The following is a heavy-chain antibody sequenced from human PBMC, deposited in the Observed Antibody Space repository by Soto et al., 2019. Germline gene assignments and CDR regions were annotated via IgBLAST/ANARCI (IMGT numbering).Heavy chain of an antibody. J-gene: IGHJ4*02. V-gene: IGHV3-23*01. CDR3: AKVFSPEGGNYFEY. CDR2: ISNSFSDGNT. Sequence: EVLLLESGGGLVQPGGSLRLSCAASGFTFRNYAMNWVRQAPGKGLEWVSAISNSFSDGNTHYADSVKGRFTISRDKDKNTVFLEMNSLRAEDTAVYYCAKVFSPEGGNYFEYWGQGTLVTVSS. CDR1: GFTFRNYA.